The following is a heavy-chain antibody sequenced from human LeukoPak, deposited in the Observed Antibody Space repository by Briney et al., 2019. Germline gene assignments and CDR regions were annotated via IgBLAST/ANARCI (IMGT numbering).Heavy chain of an antibody. Sequence: SQTLSLTCAISGDSVSSNSAAWNWIRQSPSRGLEWLGRTYYRSKWYNDYALSVKSRITIDPDTSKNQLSLHLNSVTPEDTAVYYCARDADWGYDAYDIWGQGTMVTVSS. CDR3: ARDADWGYDAYDI. J-gene: IGHJ3*02. V-gene: IGHV6-1*01. CDR1: GDSVSSNSAA. CDR2: TYYRSKWYN. D-gene: IGHD7-27*01.